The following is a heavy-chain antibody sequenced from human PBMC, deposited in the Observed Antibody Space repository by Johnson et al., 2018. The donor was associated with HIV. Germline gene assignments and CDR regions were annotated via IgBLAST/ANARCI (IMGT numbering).Heavy chain of an antibody. V-gene: IGHV3-11*04. CDR1: GFTFSDYY. D-gene: IGHD4-23*01. J-gene: IGHJ3*02. CDR2: IRSSCSPI. CDR3: AREQYGGNSNAGDGFDI. Sequence: QEKLVESGGGLVKPGGSLRLSCAASGFTFSDYYMSWIRQAPGKGLEWFSDIRSSCSPITYADSVKGRFTISRDNAKNSLYLQMNSLRAATTAVYYCAREQYGGNSNAGDGFDIWGQGTMVTVSS.